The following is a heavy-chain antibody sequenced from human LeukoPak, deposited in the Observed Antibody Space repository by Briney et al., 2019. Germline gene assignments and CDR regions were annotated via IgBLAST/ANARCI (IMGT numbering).Heavy chain of an antibody. J-gene: IGHJ3*02. Sequence: PSETLSLTCAVSGGSISNGSYSWSWIRQYPGKGLEWIGYIYYTGSTYYDPSLRSRLTMSVDTPKNQFSLRLRSVTAADTAVYYCARSTVADDAFDIWGQGTMVTVSS. CDR3: ARSTVADDAFDI. CDR2: IYYTGST. D-gene: IGHD4-23*01. CDR1: GGSISNGSYS. V-gene: IGHV4-31*11.